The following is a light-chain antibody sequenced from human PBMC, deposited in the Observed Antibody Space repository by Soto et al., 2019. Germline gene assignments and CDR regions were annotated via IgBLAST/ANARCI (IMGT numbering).Light chain of an antibody. CDR1: SSDVGGYNY. V-gene: IGLV2-8*01. CDR2: EVS. J-gene: IGLJ1*01. CDR3: LSYADTAYV. Sequence: QSALTQPPSASGSPGQSVTISCAGTSSDVGGYNYVSWYQQYPGKVPKLMIYEVSERPSGVPDRFSGSKSGNTAFLTVSGLQAEDEANYDSLSYADTAYVFGTGTKVTGL.